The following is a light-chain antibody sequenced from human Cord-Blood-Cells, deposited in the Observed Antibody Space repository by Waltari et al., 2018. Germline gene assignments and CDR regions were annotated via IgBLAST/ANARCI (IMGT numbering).Light chain of an antibody. CDR3: CSYAGSSTFV. CDR2: EDS. V-gene: IGLV2-23*01. CDR1: SSYVGSYNL. Sequence: SALTQPASVSGSPGQSITISCTGTSSYVGSYNLVSWYQQHPGKAPKLMIYEDSKRPSGVANRFSASKSRNTASLTSSRRQAEDDADYYCCSYAGSSTFVFGTRTKVPVL. J-gene: IGLJ1*01.